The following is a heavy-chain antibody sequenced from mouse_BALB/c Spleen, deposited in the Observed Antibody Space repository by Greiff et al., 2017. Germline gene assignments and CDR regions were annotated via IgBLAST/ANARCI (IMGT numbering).Heavy chain of an antibody. J-gene: IGHJ2*01. Sequence: EVQLQESGGGLVQPGGSLKLSCAASGFTFSSYGMSWVRQTPDKRLELVATINSNGGSTYYPDSVKGRFTISRDNARNILYLQMSSLRSEDTAMYYCARGRQGYDSFDYWGQGTTLTVSS. CDR1: GFTFSSYG. D-gene: IGHD2-2*01. CDR2: INSNGGST. CDR3: ARGRQGYDSFDY. V-gene: IGHV5-6-3*01.